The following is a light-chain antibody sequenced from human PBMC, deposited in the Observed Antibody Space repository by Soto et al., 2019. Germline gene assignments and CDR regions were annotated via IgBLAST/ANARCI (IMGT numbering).Light chain of an antibody. CDR2: KAS. Sequence: DIQMTQSPSTLSASVGDRVTITCRASQSISSWLAWYQQKPGKAPKLLIYKASSLESGVPSRFSGSGSGTEFTLTSSSLQPDYFATYYCQHYNNLWTFGQGTKVEIK. CDR3: QHYNNLWT. V-gene: IGKV1-5*03. CDR1: QSISSW. J-gene: IGKJ1*01.